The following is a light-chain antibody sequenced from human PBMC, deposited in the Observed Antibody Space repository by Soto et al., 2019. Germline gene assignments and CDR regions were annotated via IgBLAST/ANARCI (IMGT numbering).Light chain of an antibody. CDR2: AAS. J-gene: IGKJ5*01. CDR1: QSISGY. Sequence: DIQMTQSPSSLSASVGDRVTISCRARQSISGYLNWYQQKPGKAPKLLIYAASSLQSGVPSRFSGSTSGTDFTLTISSLQPEDFATYYCQQSFSTPITFGQGTRLEI. CDR3: QQSFSTPIT. V-gene: IGKV1-39*01.